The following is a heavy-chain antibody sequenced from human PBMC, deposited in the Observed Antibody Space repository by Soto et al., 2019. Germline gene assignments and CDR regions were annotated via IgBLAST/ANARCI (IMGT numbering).Heavy chain of an antibody. CDR1: GGTFSSYT. D-gene: IGHD2-2*01. CDR2: IIPILGIA. Sequence: SVKVSCKASGGTFSSYTISWVRQAPGQGLEWMGRIIPILGIANYAQKFQGRVTITADKSTSTAYMELSSLRSEDTAVYYCAREGYCSSTSCSYFDYWGQGTLVTVSS. CDR3: AREGYCSSTSCSYFDY. J-gene: IGHJ4*02. V-gene: IGHV1-69*04.